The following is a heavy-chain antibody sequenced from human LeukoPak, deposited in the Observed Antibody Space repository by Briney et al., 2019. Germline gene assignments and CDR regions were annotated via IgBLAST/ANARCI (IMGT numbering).Heavy chain of an antibody. CDR3: AKDSRGNYVAWLDP. CDR2: IWNNGNNR. J-gene: IGHJ5*02. D-gene: IGHD4-11*01. CDR1: GFIFSDYG. Sequence: GGSLRLSCAASGFIFSDYGMHWVRQAPGKGLEWVAVIWNNGNNRYADSVRGRFTISRDDSKNTLYLQMNSLRAEDTAVYYCAKDSRGNYVAWLDPWGQGTLVTVSS. V-gene: IGHV3-33*06.